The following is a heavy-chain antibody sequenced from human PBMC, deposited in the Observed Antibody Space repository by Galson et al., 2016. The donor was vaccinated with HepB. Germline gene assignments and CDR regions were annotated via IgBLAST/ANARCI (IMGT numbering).Heavy chain of an antibody. CDR3: ARGFPAATIDY. CDR1: GYTLINYA. CDR2: INVGNGNT. J-gene: IGHJ4*02. Sequence: SVKVSCKASGYTLINYATHWVRQAPGQRLEWMGWINVGNGNTKYSQKFQGRVTITRDTSASTAYMELSSLRSEDTAVYYCARGFPAATIDYWGQGTLVTVYS. V-gene: IGHV1-3*01. D-gene: IGHD2-2*01.